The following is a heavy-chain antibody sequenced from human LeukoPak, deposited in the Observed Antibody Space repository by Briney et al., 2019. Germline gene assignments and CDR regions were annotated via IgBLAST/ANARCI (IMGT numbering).Heavy chain of an antibody. CDR3: AKSGEAAGGWYQYFQH. Sequence: PGGSLRLSCAASGFTFSSYAMSWVRQAPGKGLEWVSAISGSGGSTYYADSVKGRFTISRDNSKNTLYLQMSSLRAEDTAVYYCAKSGEAAGGWYQYFQHWGQGTLVTVSS. V-gene: IGHV3-23*01. D-gene: IGHD6-19*01. CDR1: GFTFSSYA. J-gene: IGHJ1*01. CDR2: ISGSGGST.